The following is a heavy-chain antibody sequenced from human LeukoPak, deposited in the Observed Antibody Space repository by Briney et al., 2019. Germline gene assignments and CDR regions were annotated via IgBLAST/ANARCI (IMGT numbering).Heavy chain of an antibody. D-gene: IGHD5-24*01. J-gene: IGHJ4*02. CDR3: ARDERWLQFGYFDY. V-gene: IGHV3-30-3*01. CDR1: GFTFSSYA. CDR2: ISSDGSNK. Sequence: GSLRLSCAASGFTFSSYAVHWVRQAPGKGLEWVAVISSDGSNKYYADSVKGRFTISRDNSKNTLYLQMNSLRAEDTAVYYCARDERWLQFGYFDYWGQGTLVTVSS.